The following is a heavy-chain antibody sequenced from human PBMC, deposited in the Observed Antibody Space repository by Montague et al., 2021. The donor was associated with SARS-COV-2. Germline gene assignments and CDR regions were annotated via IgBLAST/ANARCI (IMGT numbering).Heavy chain of an antibody. CDR1: GGSMRGSIYY. Sequence: SETLSLTCTVSGGSMRGSIYYWGWIRQPPGQGLESIGNIYYTSGSTFYNPSLKSRVTLSIDTSKNRLSLNLTSVPAADTAVYYCSRQPTLPRADYGGQGIRVT. J-gene: IGHJ4*02. CDR2: IYYTSGST. CDR3: SRQPTLPRADY. V-gene: IGHV4-39*01.